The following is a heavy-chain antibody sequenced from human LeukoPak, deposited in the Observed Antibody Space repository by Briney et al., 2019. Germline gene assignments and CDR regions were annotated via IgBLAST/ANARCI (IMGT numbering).Heavy chain of an antibody. Sequence: ETLSLTCTVSGGSISSYYWSWIRQPPGKGLEWIGYIYYSGSTNYNPSLKSRVTISVDTSKNQFSLKLSSVTAADTAVYCCAGSYDSSGYYYWGQGTLVTVSS. CDR3: AGSYDSSGYYY. D-gene: IGHD3-22*01. V-gene: IGHV4-59*01. J-gene: IGHJ4*02. CDR2: IYYSGST. CDR1: GGSISSYY.